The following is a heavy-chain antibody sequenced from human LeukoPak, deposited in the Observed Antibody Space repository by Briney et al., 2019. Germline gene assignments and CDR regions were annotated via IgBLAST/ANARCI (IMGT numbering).Heavy chain of an antibody. V-gene: IGHV3-30-3*01. CDR3: ARTPDYYDSSGYVEGQYYFDY. CDR1: GFTFSSYA. J-gene: IGHJ4*02. CDR2: ILYDGSNK. D-gene: IGHD3-22*01. Sequence: GRSLRLSCAASGFTFSSYAMHWVRQAPGKGLEWVAVILYDGSNKYYADSVKGRFTISRDNSKNTLYLQMNSLRAEDTAVYYCARTPDYYDSSGYVEGQYYFDYWGQGTLVTVSS.